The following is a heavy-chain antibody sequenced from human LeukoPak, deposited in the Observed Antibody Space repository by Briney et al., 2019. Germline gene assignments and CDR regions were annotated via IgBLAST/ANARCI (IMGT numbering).Heavy chain of an antibody. D-gene: IGHD3-3*01. CDR3: ARRPPVYDFWSGPGFDY. CDR2: MNPNSGNT. V-gene: IGHV1-8*01. J-gene: IGHJ4*02. Sequence: ASVKVSCKASGYTFTSYDINWVRQATGRGLEWMGWMNPNSGNTGYAQKFQGRVTMTRNTSISTAYMELSSLRSEDTAVYYCARRPPVYDFWSGPGFDYWGQGTLVTVSS. CDR1: GYTFTSYD.